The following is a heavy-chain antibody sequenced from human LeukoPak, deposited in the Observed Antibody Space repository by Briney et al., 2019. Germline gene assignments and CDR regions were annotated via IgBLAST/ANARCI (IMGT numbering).Heavy chain of an antibody. V-gene: IGHV4-38-2*02. J-gene: IGHJ3*02. CDR2: IFHNGNT. CDR1: GYSISSDYY. D-gene: IGHD6-13*01. CDR3: ARERGAAAGTDAFDI. Sequence: PSETLSLTCTVSGYSISSDYYWGWIRQPPGKGLEWIGNIFHNGNTYYNPSLKSRVTMSIDTSKNQFSLKLSSVTAADTAVYYCARERGAAAGTDAFDIWGQGTMVTVSS.